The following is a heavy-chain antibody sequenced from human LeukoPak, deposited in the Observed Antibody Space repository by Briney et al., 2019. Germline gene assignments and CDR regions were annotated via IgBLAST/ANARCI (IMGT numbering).Heavy chain of an antibody. D-gene: IGHD1-1*01. CDR1: GGSISGYY. Sequence: SETLSLTCTVSGGSISGYYWSWVRQPPGKGLEWIGYIYDSGTTNYNPSLKSRVTISEDTSKNQFSLKLTSVTAADTAVYYCAKKVESKWFDPWGREPWSPSPQ. V-gene: IGHV4-59*01. CDR2: IYDSGTT. CDR3: AKKVESKWFDP. J-gene: IGHJ5*02.